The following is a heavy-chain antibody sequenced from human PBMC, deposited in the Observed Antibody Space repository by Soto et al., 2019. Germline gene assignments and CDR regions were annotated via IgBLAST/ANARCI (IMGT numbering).Heavy chain of an antibody. Sequence: PGGSLRLSCAASGFTFSIYWMSWFRQAPGKGLEWVANIKQDGSEKYYVDSVKGRFTISRDNAKNSLYLQMNSLRAEDTAVYYCARWRDYYYYMDVWGKGTTVTVSS. CDR3: ARWRDYYYYMDV. V-gene: IGHV3-7*04. D-gene: IGHD3-3*01. CDR1: GFTFSIYW. CDR2: IKQDGSEK. J-gene: IGHJ6*03.